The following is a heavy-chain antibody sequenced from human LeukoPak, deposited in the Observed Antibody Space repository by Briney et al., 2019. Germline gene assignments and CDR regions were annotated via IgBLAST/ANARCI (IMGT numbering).Heavy chain of an antibody. CDR3: ARDPTHKLLPDTYYYYYYMDV. J-gene: IGHJ6*03. CDR1: GFTFNSFG. D-gene: IGHD2-21*02. CDR2: ISYDETNK. V-gene: IGHV3-30*03. Sequence: PGGSLRLSCAASGFTFNSFGMHWVRRAPGKGLEWVAIISYDETNKYYTDSVKGRFTISRDNSKNTLYLQMNSLRAEDTAVYYCARDPTHKLLPDTYYYYYYMDVWGKGTTVTVSS.